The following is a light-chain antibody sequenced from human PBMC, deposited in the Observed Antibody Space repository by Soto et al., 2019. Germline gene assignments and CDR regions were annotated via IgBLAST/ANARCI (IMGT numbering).Light chain of an antibody. Sequence: IVLTQSPATLSLSPGKRATLSCRASQNISSYLIWYQQKPGQAPRLLIYGASTRAAGIPDRFSGSGSGTDFTLTITRLEPEDSAVYFCQQYTGPPTTFGQGTRLEIK. CDR1: QNISSY. CDR3: QQYTGPPTT. CDR2: GAS. V-gene: IGKV3-11*01. J-gene: IGKJ5*01.